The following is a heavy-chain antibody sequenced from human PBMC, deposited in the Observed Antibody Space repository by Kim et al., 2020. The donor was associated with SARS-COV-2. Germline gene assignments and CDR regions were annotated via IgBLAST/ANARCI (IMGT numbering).Heavy chain of an antibody. CDR1: GGSISSSSYY. CDR3: ARDRLDTITMIVVVSSMGAFDI. CDR2: IYYSGST. Sequence: SETLSLTCTVSGGSISSSSYYWGWIRQPPGKGLEWIGSIYYSGSTYYNPSLKSRVTISVDTSKNQFSLKLSSVTAADTAVYYCARDRLDTITMIVVVSSMGAFDIWGQGTMVTVSS. D-gene: IGHD3-22*01. V-gene: IGHV4-39*07. J-gene: IGHJ3*02.